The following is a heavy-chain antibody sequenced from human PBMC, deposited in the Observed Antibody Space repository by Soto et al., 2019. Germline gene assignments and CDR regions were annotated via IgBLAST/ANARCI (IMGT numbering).Heavy chain of an antibody. V-gene: IGHV1-3*05. D-gene: IGHD2-21*02. CDR1: GYTCTSYA. CDR3: AMSIVVVTALDY. J-gene: IGHJ4*02. CDR2: INAGNGNT. Sequence: QVQLVQSGAEEKKPGASVKVSCKASGYTCTSYAMHWVRQAPGQRLEWMGWINAGNGNTKYSQKFQGRVTINRDTSAIRAYMELIRLRSDDTAVYYCAMSIVVVTALDYWGPGTLVTVSS.